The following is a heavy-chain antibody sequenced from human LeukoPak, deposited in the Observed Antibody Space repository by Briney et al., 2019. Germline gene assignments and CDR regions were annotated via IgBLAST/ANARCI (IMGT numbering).Heavy chain of an antibody. CDR3: ATGYSFGFGY. D-gene: IGHD5-18*01. J-gene: IGHJ4*02. CDR2: ISSSRSPI. Sequence: GGSLRLSCAASGFTFSSYAMNWVRQAPGKGLEWVPYISSSRSPIYYADSVKGRFTISRDNAKNSLYLQMNSLRAEDTAVYYCATGYSFGFGYWGQGTLVTVSS. CDR1: GFTFSSYA. V-gene: IGHV3-48*04.